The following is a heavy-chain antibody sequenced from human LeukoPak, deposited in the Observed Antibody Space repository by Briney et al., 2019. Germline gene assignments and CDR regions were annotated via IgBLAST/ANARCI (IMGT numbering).Heavy chain of an antibody. V-gene: IGHV3-11*01. CDR2: ISSSGSTI. D-gene: IGHD3-9*01. CDR1: GFTFSDYY. J-gene: IGHJ4*02. CDR3: ARAHYDILTGYYISYYFDY. Sequence: GGSLRLSCAASGFTFSDYYMSWIRQAPGKGLEWVSYISSSGSTIYYADSVKGRFTIPRDNAKNSLYLQMNSLRAEDTAVYYCARAHYDILTGYYISYYFDYWGQGTLVTVSS.